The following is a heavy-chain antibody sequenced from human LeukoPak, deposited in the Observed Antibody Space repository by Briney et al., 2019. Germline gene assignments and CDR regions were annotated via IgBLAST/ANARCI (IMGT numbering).Heavy chain of an antibody. Sequence: SGGSLRLSCAASGFSFSSYAMSWVRQAPGKGLEWVSNISGRDGSTYYADSVKGRFTISRDNSKNTLYLQMNSLRAEDTAVYYCAKAPYYYDPSGYFTDDYWGQGALVTVSS. CDR3: AKAPYYYDPSGYFTDDY. V-gene: IGHV3-23*01. CDR1: GFSFSSYA. D-gene: IGHD3-22*01. CDR2: ISGRDGST. J-gene: IGHJ4*02.